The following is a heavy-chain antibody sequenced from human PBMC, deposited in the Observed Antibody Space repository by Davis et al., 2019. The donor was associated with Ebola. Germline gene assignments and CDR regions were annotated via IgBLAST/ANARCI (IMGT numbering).Heavy chain of an antibody. CDR3: ARAMGSGWSIDY. V-gene: IGHV3-11*04. CDR1: GFTFSDYY. D-gene: IGHD6-19*01. J-gene: IGHJ4*02. Sequence: GGSLRLSCAASGFTFSDYYMSWIRQAPGKGLEWVSYISSSGSTIYYADSVKGRFTISRDNSKNTLYLQMNSLRAEDTAVYYCARAMGSGWSIDYWGQGTLVTVSS. CDR2: ISSSGSTI.